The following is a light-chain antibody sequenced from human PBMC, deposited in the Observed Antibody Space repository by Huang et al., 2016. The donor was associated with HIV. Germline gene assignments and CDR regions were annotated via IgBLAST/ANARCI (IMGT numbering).Light chain of an antibody. V-gene: IGKV1-5*03. Sequence: DIQMTQSPSTLSASVGDRVTITCRASQSVGNWLAWYQQKPGQAPKRLIDTASTLQNGVPSRFSGSGSETEFTLTINSLQPDDFATYYCQQYNRFYTFGQGTRLDIK. CDR3: QQYNRFYT. J-gene: IGKJ2*01. CDR2: TAS. CDR1: QSVGNW.